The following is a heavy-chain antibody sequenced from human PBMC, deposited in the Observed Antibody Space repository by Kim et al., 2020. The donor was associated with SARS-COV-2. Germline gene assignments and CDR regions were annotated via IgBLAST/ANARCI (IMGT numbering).Heavy chain of an antibody. J-gene: IGHJ3*01. CDR1: GFSFSSYS. CDR2: ISSSSTTI. Sequence: GGSLRLSCAASGFSFSSYSMNWVRQAPGKGLEWVSSISSSSTTIDYVDSVKGRFTIFRDNAENSLYLQMNSLRDEDTAVYYCARAPGGSSGWCWDDFDGWGQGTMVTVSS. D-gene: IGHD6-19*01. V-gene: IGHV3-48*02. CDR3: ARAPGGSSGWCWDDFDG.